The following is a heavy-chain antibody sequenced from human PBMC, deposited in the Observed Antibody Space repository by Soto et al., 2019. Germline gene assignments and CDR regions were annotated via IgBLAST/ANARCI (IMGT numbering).Heavy chain of an antibody. CDR3: ARQSSGWYNWFDP. D-gene: IGHD6-19*01. Sequence: QLQLQESGPGLVKPSETLSLTCSVSGGSISSSSYYWGWIRQPPGNGLEWIGSIYYSGSIDYNPSLKSRVTISVDTSKNQFSLKLSSVTAAETAVYYCARQSSGWYNWFDPWGQGTLVTVSS. J-gene: IGHJ5*02. V-gene: IGHV4-39*01. CDR2: IYYSGSI. CDR1: GGSISSSSYY.